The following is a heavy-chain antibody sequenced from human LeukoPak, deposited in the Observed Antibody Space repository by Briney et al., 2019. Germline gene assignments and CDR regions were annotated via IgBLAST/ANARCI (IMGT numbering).Heavy chain of an antibody. V-gene: IGHV3-30*02. CDR2: IRYDGSNK. Sequence: PGGSLRLSCAASGFTFSNYGIHWVRQAPGKGLQWVTFIRYDGSNKYYADSVKGRFTISRDNSKNTLYLQMNSLRAEDTAVYYCARAKVPAAIYYFDYWGQGTLVTVSS. CDR3: ARAKVPAAIYYFDY. CDR1: GFTFSNYG. J-gene: IGHJ4*02. D-gene: IGHD2-2*02.